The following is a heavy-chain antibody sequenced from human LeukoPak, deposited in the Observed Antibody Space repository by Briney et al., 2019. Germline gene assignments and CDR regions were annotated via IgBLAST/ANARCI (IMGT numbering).Heavy chain of an antibody. CDR2: IRSDGSNE. CDR1: GFTFSRNG. CDR3: AKDGWTCSGGNCYFAY. Sequence: GGSLRLSCAASGFTFSRNGMHWVRQAQGGGLEWVAFIRSDGSNEYYADSVKGRFSISRDDSQSTLYLQMNSLRAEDTAVYYCAKDGWTCSGGNCYFAYWGQGTLVTVSS. V-gene: IGHV3-30*02. J-gene: IGHJ4*02. D-gene: IGHD2-15*01.